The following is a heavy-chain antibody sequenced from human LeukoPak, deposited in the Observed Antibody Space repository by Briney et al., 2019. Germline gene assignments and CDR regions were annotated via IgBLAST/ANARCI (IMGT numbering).Heavy chain of an antibody. CDR3: AKAREWLLSRFFDY. D-gene: IGHD3-3*01. CDR2: IRYDGSNK. Sequence: PGGSLRLSCAASGFTLRSYTMHWVRQAPGKGLEWVAFIRYDGSNKYYADSVKGRFTISRDNSKNTLYLQMNSLRAEDTAVYYCAKAREWLLSRFFDYWGQGTLVTVSS. J-gene: IGHJ4*02. CDR1: GFTLRSYT. V-gene: IGHV3-30*02.